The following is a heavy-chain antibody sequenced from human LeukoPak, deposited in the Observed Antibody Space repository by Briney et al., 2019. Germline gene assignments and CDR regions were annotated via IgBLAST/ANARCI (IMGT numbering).Heavy chain of an antibody. CDR1: GYTFTSYG. V-gene: IGHV1-18*01. CDR3: ARVQAGYCSSTSCYDYFDY. CDR2: ISAYNGNT. J-gene: IGHJ4*02. Sequence: ASVKVSCKASGYTFTSYGISWARQAPGQGLEWMGWISAYNGNTNYAQKLQGRVTMTTDTSTSTAYMELRSLRSDDTAVYYCARVQAGYCSSTSCYDYFDYWGQGTLVTVSS. D-gene: IGHD2-2*01.